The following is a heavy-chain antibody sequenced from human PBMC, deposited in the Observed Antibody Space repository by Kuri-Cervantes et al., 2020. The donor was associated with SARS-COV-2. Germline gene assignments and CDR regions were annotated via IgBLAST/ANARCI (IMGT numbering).Heavy chain of an antibody. Sequence: GSLRLSCAVYGGSFSGYYWSWIRQPPGKGLEWIGEINHSGSTNYNPSLKSRVTISVDTSKNQFSLKLSSVTAADTAVYYCARGLEGYCSSTSCLRRGGNYHYYMDVWGKGTTVTVSS. D-gene: IGHD2-2*01. J-gene: IGHJ6*03. CDR2: INHSGST. V-gene: IGHV4-34*01. CDR3: ARGLEGYCSSTSCLRRGGNYHYYMDV. CDR1: GGSFSGYY.